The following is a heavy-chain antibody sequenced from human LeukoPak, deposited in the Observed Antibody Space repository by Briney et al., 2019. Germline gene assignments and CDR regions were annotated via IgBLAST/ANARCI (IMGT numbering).Heavy chain of an antibody. J-gene: IGHJ3*01. CDR1: GFTFSSYA. CDR3: AKTAEPTMLGAFDL. CDR2: VSGTSGST. V-gene: IGHV3-23*01. Sequence: GGSLRLSCAASGFTFSSYAMSWVRQAPGKGLEWVSTVSGTSGSTYYEDSVKGRFTISSDKAKNTLYLQVNSLRVEDTAVYYCAKTAEPTMLGAFDLWGQGTMVTVSS. D-gene: IGHD1-14*01.